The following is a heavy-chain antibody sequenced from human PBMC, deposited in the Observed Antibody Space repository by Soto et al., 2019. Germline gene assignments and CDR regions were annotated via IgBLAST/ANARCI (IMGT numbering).Heavy chain of an antibody. CDR2: IDSAGDA. CDR1: GFTFSSHD. D-gene: IGHD3-10*01. Sequence: EVQLVESGGGLVQPGGSLRLSCAASGFTFSSHDMHWVRQVTGKGLEWVSGIDSAGDAKYPASVKGRFTISRENAKKSLHLQVNSLRAGDTAVDYCARGGIRGVSWNWFDTWGQGTLVTVSS. V-gene: IGHV3-13*01. J-gene: IGHJ5*02. CDR3: ARGGIRGVSWNWFDT.